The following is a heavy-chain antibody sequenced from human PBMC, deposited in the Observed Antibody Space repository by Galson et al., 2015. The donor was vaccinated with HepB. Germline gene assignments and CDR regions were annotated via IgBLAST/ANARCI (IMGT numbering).Heavy chain of an antibody. Sequence: SCKASGGTFSSYAISWVRQAPGQGLEWMGGIIPIFGTANYAQKFQGRVTITADESTSTAYMELSSLRSEDTAVYYCAREGVRFWSGYGGTYYYYGMDVWGQGTTVTVSS. CDR2: IIPIFGTA. CDR1: GGTFSSYA. D-gene: IGHD3-3*01. CDR3: AREGVRFWSGYGGTYYYYGMDV. V-gene: IGHV1-69*01. J-gene: IGHJ6*02.